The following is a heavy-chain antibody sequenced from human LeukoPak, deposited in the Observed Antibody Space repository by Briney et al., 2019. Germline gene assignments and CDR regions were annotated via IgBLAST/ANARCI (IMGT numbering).Heavy chain of an antibody. D-gene: IGHD2-15*01. V-gene: IGHV3-7*03. CDR3: AKGLGGGYCSGGSCYQTNINYYYMDV. J-gene: IGHJ6*03. Sequence: GGSPRLSCAASGFRFSDYWMTWVRQVPGKGLEWVANIRQGGNEMYYADSVKDRFTISRDNSKNTLYLQMNSLRAEDTAVYYCAKGLGGGYCSGGSCYQTNINYYYMDVWGKGTTVTVSS. CDR1: GFRFSDYW. CDR2: IRQGGNEM.